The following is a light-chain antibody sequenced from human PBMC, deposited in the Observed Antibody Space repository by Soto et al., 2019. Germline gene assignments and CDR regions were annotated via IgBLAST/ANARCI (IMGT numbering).Light chain of an antibody. CDR3: LKTYNLPRK. J-gene: IGKJ1*01. Sequence: DIQMTQSPSARSASVVDRVTITCRASLNIGDSLSWFQQKAGKPPTQLIYGASALQSGVPVRFSGSASGTDFTLTIRNMQREDFATYYCLKTYNLPRKFGQGTKVDIK. CDR1: LNIGDS. V-gene: IGKV1-39*01. CDR2: GAS.